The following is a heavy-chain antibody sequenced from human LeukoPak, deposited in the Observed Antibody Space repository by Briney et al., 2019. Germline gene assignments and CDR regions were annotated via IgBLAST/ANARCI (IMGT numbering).Heavy chain of an antibody. CDR2: IYPGDSNT. D-gene: IGHD5-24*01. CDR1: GYRFTSYW. J-gene: IGHJ4*02. CDR3: ARRRRDGYIDY. V-gene: IGHV5-51*01. Sequence: GESLKISCQGSGYRFTSYWIGWVRQTPGKGLEWMGSIYPGDSNTKYNPSFQGQVLISADKSISTAYLQWSSLKPSDTAMYYCARRRRDGYIDYWGQGTLVTVSS.